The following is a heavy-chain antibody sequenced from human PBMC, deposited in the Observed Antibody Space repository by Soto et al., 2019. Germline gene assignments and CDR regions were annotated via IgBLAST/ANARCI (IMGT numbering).Heavy chain of an antibody. Sequence: QVQLVQSGAEVRKPGASVKVSCKASGYSLSNSSIHWMRQAPGQRLEWMGWINAGNGNTMYSQKFQDRVTLTRDTSAGTAYMDLRSLRSEDTAVYYCASPRRSGYDYWGHGTLVTVS. D-gene: IGHD3-22*01. V-gene: IGHV1-3*01. J-gene: IGHJ4*01. CDR1: GYSLSNSS. CDR3: ASPRRSGYDY. CDR2: INAGNGNT.